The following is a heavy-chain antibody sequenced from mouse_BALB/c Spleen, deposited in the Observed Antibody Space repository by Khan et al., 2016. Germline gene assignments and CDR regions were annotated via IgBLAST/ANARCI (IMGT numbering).Heavy chain of an antibody. J-gene: IGHJ1*01. D-gene: IGHD2-1*01. CDR2: IRNKANGYTT. CDR1: GFTFTDYY. V-gene: IGHV7-3*02. CDR3: AREGGNSPYWYFNV. Sequence: EVELVESGGGLVQPGGSLRLSCATSGFTFTDYYMSWVRQPPGKALEWLGFIRNKANGYTTEYSASVKGRFTISRDNSQSILYLQLNTLRAEDSATYYCAREGGNSPYWYFNVWGAGTTVTVSS.